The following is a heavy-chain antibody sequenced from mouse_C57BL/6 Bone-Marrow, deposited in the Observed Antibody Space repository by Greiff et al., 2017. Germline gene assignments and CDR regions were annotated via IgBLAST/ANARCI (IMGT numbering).Heavy chain of an antibody. V-gene: IGHV1-69*01. CDR2: IDPSDSYT. CDR1: GYTFTSYW. Sequence: QVQLQQPGAELVMPGASVKLSCKASGYTFTSYWMHWVKQRPGQGLEWIGEIDPSDSYTNYNQKFKGKSTLTVAKSSSTASMQLSSLTSEDSAVYYCARWGDLNWYFDVWGRGTTVTVSS. J-gene: IGHJ1*03. D-gene: IGHD3-3*01. CDR3: ARWGDLNWYFDV.